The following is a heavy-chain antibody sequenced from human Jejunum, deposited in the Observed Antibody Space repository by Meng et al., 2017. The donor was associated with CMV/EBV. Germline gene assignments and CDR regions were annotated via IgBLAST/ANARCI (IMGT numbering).Heavy chain of an antibody. J-gene: IGHJ4*02. V-gene: IGHV3-30*04. CDR3: ARDGGGFNSSPFDC. D-gene: IGHD3-16*01. CDR1: GFTFSSHA. Sequence: GFTFSSHAMHWVRQALGKGLEWVAVTSYDGNSQYYTDSVKGRFTISRDNSDNMLYLQMNSLRADDTAVYYCARDGGGFNSSPFDCWGQGTLVTVSS. CDR2: TSYDGNSQ.